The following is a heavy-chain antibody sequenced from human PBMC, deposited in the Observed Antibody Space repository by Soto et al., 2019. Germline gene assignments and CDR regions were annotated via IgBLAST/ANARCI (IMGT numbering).Heavy chain of an antibody. Sequence: LSETLSLTCTVSGGSISSYYWSWIRQPPGKGLEWIGYIYYSGSTNYNPSLKSRVTISVGTSKNQFSLKLSSVTAADTAVYYCARHRSLPYYGSGIDSPGFDYWGQGTLVTVSS. CDR1: GGSISSYY. J-gene: IGHJ4*02. CDR3: ARHRSLPYYGSGIDSPGFDY. D-gene: IGHD3-10*01. CDR2: IYYSGST. V-gene: IGHV4-59*08.